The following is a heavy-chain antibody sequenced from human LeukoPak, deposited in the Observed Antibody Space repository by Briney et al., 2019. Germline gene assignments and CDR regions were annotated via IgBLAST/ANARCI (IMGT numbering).Heavy chain of an antibody. Sequence: ASVKVSCKASGYTFTSYYMHLVRQAPGQGLEWMGIINPSGGSRSDAQKFQGRVTMTRDTSTSTVYMELSSLRSEDTAVYYCARGRRGQQLVRDAFDIWGQGTMVTVSS. CDR2: INPSGGSR. CDR1: GYTFTSYY. V-gene: IGHV1-46*01. CDR3: ARGRRGQQLVRDAFDI. D-gene: IGHD6-13*01. J-gene: IGHJ3*02.